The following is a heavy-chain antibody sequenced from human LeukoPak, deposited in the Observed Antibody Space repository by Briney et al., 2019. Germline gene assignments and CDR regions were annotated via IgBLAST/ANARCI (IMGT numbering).Heavy chain of an antibody. J-gene: IGHJ4*02. Sequence: GESLRLSCAASGFTFSSYGMHWVRQAPGKGLEWVGVISHDGNNRYYVDSVKGRFTISRDNSKNTLYLQMNSLRAGDTAVYYCTKDPLGGRYLDDWGQGTLDTLSS. CDR2: ISHDGNNR. CDR3: TKDPLGGRYLDD. V-gene: IGHV3-30*18. CDR1: GFTFSSYG. D-gene: IGHD2-15*01.